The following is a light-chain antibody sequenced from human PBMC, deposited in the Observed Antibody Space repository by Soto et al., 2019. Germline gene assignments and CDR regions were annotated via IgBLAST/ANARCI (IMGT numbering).Light chain of an antibody. CDR1: QSVSGK. CDR2: ATS. Sequence: EIMLTQSPATLSVSPGETVSLSCRASQSVSGKLAWYQQKPGQAPRLLVSATSTRATGIPARFSGSGSGTEFTLTVSSLQSEDFALYFCHQYDYWPFTFGGGTKVDIK. CDR3: HQYDYWPFT. V-gene: IGKV3D-15*01. J-gene: IGKJ4*01.